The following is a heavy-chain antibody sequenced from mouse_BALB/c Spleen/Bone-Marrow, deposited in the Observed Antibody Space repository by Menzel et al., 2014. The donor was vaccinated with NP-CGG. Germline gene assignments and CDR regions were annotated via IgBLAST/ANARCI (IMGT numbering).Heavy chain of an antibody. CDR2: ISPRSGST. Sequence: KQSGSELVRPGASVKLSCKASGYIFANYWMHWVKQRHGQGLEWIGNISPRSGSTNYDEKFKSKATLTVDTSSATAYMYLNSLTSEDSAVYYCTRISDYWGQGTILTVSS. CDR3: TRISDY. CDR1: GYIFANYW. J-gene: IGHJ2*01. V-gene: IGHV1S22*01.